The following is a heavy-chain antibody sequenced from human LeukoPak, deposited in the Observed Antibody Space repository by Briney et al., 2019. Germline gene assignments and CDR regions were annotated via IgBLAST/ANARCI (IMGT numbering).Heavy chain of an antibody. D-gene: IGHD4-17*01. V-gene: IGHV3-7*01. CDR1: RFTFSDYY. Sequence: GGSLRLSCAASRFTFSDYYVTWVRQAPGRGLEWVANIKEDGSEKNYVDSVKGRFTISRDNAKNSVYLLLNSLTPEDTAVYYCARDLRAGGTWSYGVYFDLWGRGTLVTVSS. CDR2: IKEDGSEK. J-gene: IGHJ2*01. CDR3: ARDLRAGGTWSYGVYFDL.